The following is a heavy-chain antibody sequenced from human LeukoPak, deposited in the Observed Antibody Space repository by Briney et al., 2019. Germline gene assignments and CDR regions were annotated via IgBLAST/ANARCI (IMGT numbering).Heavy chain of an antibody. CDR3: AKRDGIVVVVAATGGSRGAYYFDY. D-gene: IGHD2-15*01. J-gene: IGHJ4*02. CDR2: ISGSGGST. Sequence: PGGSLRLSCAASGFTFSSYAMSWVRQAPGKGLEWVSAISGSGGSTYYADSVKGRFTISRDNSKNTLYLQMNSLRAEDTAVYYCAKRDGIVVVVAATGGSRGAYYFDYWGQGTLVTVSS. CDR1: GFTFSSYA. V-gene: IGHV3-23*01.